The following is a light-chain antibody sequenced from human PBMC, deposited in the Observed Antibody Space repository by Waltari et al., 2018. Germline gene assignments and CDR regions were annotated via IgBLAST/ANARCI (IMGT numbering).Light chain of an antibody. V-gene: IGKV4-1*01. CDR1: QSILYNSNDKNY. Sequence: DIVMTQSPDSLAVSLGERATINCKSSQSILYNSNDKNYLAWYQQKPGQPHKLLIYWASTRASGVPDRFSGSGSGTDFTLTISSLQAEDVAVYYCQQYYRRRTCGQGTKVEIK. CDR2: WAS. CDR3: QQYYRRRT. J-gene: IGKJ1*01.